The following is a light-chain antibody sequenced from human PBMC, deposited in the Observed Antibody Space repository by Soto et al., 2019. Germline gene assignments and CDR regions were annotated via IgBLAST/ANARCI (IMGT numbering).Light chain of an antibody. Sequence: QSALTQPPSASGSPGQSVTISCTGTSSDVGAYKYVSWYQQHPGKAPKVMIYEVSKRPSGVPDRFSGSKSGNTASLTVSGLQAEDEADYYCSSYAGSNNVVFGGGTKLTV. CDR2: EVS. J-gene: IGLJ2*01. CDR1: SSDVGAYKY. V-gene: IGLV2-8*01. CDR3: SSYAGSNNVV.